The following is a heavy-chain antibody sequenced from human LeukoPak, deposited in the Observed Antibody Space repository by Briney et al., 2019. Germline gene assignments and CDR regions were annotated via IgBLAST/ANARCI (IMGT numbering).Heavy chain of an antibody. Sequence: GGSLRLSCATSGFTFSSYWMSWVRQAPGKGPEWVAFINQDGSKKYFVGSLKGRFTISRDNGKNSMYLQMNSLRVEDTAVYYCVRDCSSVNCPPTDYYGLDVWDRGTTVTVSS. V-gene: IGHV3-7*01. J-gene: IGHJ6*02. CDR1: GFTFSSYW. D-gene: IGHD1-1*01. CDR2: INQDGSKK. CDR3: VRDCSSVNCPPTDYYGLDV.